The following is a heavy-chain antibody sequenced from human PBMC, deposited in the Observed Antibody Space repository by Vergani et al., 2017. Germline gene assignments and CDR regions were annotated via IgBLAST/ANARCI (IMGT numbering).Heavy chain of an antibody. V-gene: IGHV4-4*07. J-gene: IGHJ4*02. CDR1: GGSISNYY. CDR2: IYSSGSS. Sequence: QVQLQESSPGLLKPSETLSLTCTVSGGSISNYYWSWIRQPAGKGLEWIGRIYSSGSSNYNPSLKSRVTMSIDTSKNQFSLRLTSVTAADTAIYYCARDRDEFDYWGQGTLVTVSS. CDR3: ARDRDEFDY.